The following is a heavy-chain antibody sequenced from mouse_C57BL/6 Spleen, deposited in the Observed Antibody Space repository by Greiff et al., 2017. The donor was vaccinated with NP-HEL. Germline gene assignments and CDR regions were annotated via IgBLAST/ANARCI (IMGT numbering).Heavy chain of an antibody. CDR3: ASGNYDYDRMDY. J-gene: IGHJ4*01. CDR1: GYTFTSYW. Sequence: QVQLQQPGAELVRPGSSVKLSCKASGYTFTSYWMHWVKQRPIQGLEWIGNIDPSDSETHYNQKFKDKATLTVDKSSSTAYMQLSSLTSEDSAVYYCASGNYDYDRMDYWGQGTSVTVSS. D-gene: IGHD2-4*01. V-gene: IGHV1-52*01. CDR2: IDPSDSET.